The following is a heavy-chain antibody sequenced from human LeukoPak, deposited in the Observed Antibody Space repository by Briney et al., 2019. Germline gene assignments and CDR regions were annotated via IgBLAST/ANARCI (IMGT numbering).Heavy chain of an antibody. CDR3: ARGVDPRDLKPRDY. V-gene: IGHV3-53*01. D-gene: IGHD5-12*01. J-gene: IGHJ4*02. Sequence: GGSLRLSCAASGFTVSSNYMSWVRQAPGKGLEWVSVIYSGGSTYYADSVKGQFTISRDNSKNTLYLQMNSLRAEDTAVYYCARGVDPRDLKPRDYWGQGTLVTVSS. CDR1: GFTVSSNY. CDR2: IYSGGST.